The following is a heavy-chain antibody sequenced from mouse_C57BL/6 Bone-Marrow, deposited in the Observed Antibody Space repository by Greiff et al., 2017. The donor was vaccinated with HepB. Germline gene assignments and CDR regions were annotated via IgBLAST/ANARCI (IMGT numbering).Heavy chain of an antibody. CDR2: IHPDSGST. J-gene: IGHJ3*01. D-gene: IGHD2-4*01. CDR3: AISNYDDCDKVFAY. CDR1: GYTFTSYW. Sequence: QVQLQQPGAELVKPGASVKLSCKASGYTFTSYWMHWVKQRPGQGLEWIGMIHPDSGSTNYNEKFKSKATLTVDKSSSTAYMQLSSLTSEDSAVYYCAISNYDDCDKVFAYWGQGTLVTVSA. V-gene: IGHV1-64*01.